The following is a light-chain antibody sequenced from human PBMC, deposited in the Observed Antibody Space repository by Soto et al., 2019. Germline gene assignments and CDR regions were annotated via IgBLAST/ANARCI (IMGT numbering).Light chain of an antibody. V-gene: IGKV1-39*01. CDR1: QGISSD. Sequence: DIRLTQSPSSLPASVGDRVTITCRVSQGISSDVSWYRHKKGRAPELLIYRTSKLQSGVPSRFSGSGSGTVFNLIISSLQSEDSATYFCHQSYNRLWAFGQGTKVDIK. J-gene: IGKJ1*01. CDR2: RTS. CDR3: HQSYNRLWA.